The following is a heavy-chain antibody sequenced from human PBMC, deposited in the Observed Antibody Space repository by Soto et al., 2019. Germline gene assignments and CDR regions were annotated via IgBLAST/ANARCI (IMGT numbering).Heavy chain of an antibody. J-gene: IGHJ3*02. D-gene: IGHD2-15*01. CDR1: GGSISSYY. V-gene: IGHV4-59*08. CDR3: ARRRCSGGSCYSERDAFDI. Sequence: QVQLQESGPGLVKPSETLSLTCTVSGGSISSYYWSWIRQPPGKGLEWIGYIYYSGSTNYNPSLKSRVTISVDTAQNQFALKLSCVTAADTAVYYCARRRCSGGSCYSERDAFDIWGQGTMVNVSS. CDR2: IYYSGST.